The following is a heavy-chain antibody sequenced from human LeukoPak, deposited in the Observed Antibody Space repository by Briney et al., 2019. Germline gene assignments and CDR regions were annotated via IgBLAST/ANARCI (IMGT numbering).Heavy chain of an antibody. CDR2: ISADGSVT. CDR3: ATAGGDGSRMGFDP. J-gene: IGHJ5*02. V-gene: IGHV3-74*01. CDR1: GFTFSRYG. Sequence: GGCLRLSCADSGFTFSRYGMHWVRQTPGKGLVWVSCISADGSVTRYADSVKGRFTISRDNTKSTLYLQMHSLRAEDTAVYYCATAGGDGSRMGFDPWGQGTLVTVSS. D-gene: IGHD2-15*01.